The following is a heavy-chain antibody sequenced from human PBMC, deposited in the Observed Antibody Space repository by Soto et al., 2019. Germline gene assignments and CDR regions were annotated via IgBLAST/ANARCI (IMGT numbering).Heavy chain of an antibody. V-gene: IGHV3-15*01. CDR2: IRSKRHGGTA. D-gene: IGHD3-16*02. CDR1: GLTFGEAW. Sequence: EVQLVESGGDLVNPGGSLRLSCAASGLTFGEAWMTWVRQAPGKGPEWVGLIRSKRHGGTADYAAPVKGRFILSRDDSKNTVYLQMNNLRTEDTAVYYCTKGRPLTGGGVIATWGQGTVVTVSS. CDR3: TKGRPLTGGGVIAT. J-gene: IGHJ3*01.